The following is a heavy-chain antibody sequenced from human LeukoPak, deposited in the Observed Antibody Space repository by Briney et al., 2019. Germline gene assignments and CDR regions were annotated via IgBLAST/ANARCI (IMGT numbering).Heavy chain of an antibody. J-gene: IGHJ5*02. D-gene: IGHD3-10*01. Sequence: GGSLRLSCATSGFTFSSYSMNWVRQAPGKGLEWVSYISSSSTIYYADSVKGRFTISRDNAKNSLYLQMNSLRAEDTAVYYCARAGYYGSGNWFDPWGQGTLVTVSS. CDR3: ARAGYYGSGNWFDP. V-gene: IGHV3-48*04. CDR1: GFTFSSYS. CDR2: ISSSSTI.